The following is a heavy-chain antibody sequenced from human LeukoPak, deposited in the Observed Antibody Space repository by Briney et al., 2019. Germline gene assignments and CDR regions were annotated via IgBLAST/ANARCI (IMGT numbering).Heavy chain of an antibody. CDR3: ATSRGAS. D-gene: IGHD3-16*01. J-gene: IGHJ5*02. Sequence: GGSLRLSCAASGFPFSSSAMSWVRQTPANGLEWVSSITGDGVTTYYADSVKGRFTISRDNSKNILFLQMNSLRAEDTAVYYCATSRGASWGPGTLVTVSS. V-gene: IGHV3-23*01. CDR1: GFPFSSSA. CDR2: ITGDGVTT.